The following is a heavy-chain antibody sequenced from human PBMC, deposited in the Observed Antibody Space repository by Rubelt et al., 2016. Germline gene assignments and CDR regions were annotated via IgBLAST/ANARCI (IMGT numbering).Heavy chain of an antibody. Sequence: RLSCAASGFTFSSYWMSWVRQAPGKGLEWAANIKLGGSEKYYVDSVKGRFTISRDDAKNSLFLQMNNLRAEDTAVYYCARVYSSDSVGRTFDIWGQGTMVTVSS. CDR3: ARVYSSDSVGRTFDI. V-gene: IGHV3-7*04. D-gene: IGHD2-21*01. CDR2: IKLGGSEK. J-gene: IGHJ3*02. CDR1: GFTFSSYW.